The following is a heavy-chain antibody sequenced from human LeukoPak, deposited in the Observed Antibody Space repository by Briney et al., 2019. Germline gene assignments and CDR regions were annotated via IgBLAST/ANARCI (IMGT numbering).Heavy chain of an antibody. J-gene: IGHJ4*02. CDR1: GGSISSSSYY. D-gene: IGHD1-1*01. Sequence: SETLSLTCTVSGGSISSSSYYWGWIRQPPGKGLEWIGSIYYSGSTYYNPSLKSRVTASVDTSKNQFSLKLSSVTAADTAVYYCARELLERGLYWGQGTLVTVSS. CDR2: IYYSGST. CDR3: ARELLERGLY. V-gene: IGHV4-39*02.